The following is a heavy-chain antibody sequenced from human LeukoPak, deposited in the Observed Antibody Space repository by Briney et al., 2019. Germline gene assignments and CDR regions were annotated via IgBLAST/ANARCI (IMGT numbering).Heavy chain of an antibody. Sequence: ASVTVSCTASGYTFTGYYMHWVRQAPGQGLEWMGWINPNSGGTNYAQKFQGRVTMTRDTSISTAYMELSRLRSDDTAVYYCARDQAVYYGSGSYSQPYGMDVWGQGTTVTVSS. V-gene: IGHV1-2*02. D-gene: IGHD3-10*01. CDR3: ARDQAVYYGSGSYSQPYGMDV. CDR1: GYTFTGYY. J-gene: IGHJ6*02. CDR2: INPNSGGT.